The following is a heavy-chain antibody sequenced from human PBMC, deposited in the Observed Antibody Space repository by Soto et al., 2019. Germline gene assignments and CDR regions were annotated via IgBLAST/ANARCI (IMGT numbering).Heavy chain of an antibody. J-gene: IGHJ5*02. CDR2: IYHTGIT. CDR3: VRGPPKIGTWFDP. V-gene: IGHV4-31*03. CDR1: GGSINSGDYY. Sequence: QVQLQESGPGLVKPSQTLSLTCTVSGGSINSGDYYWSWIRQHPGKGLQWIAYIYHTGITYRNPSLKSRITTSVDTAKNQFSLNLSSVTAADTAMYYCVRGPPKIGTWFDPWGQGTLVTVSS. D-gene: IGHD3-10*01.